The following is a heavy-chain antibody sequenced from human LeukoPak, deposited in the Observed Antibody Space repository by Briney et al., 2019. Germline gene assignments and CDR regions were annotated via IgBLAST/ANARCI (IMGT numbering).Heavy chain of an antibody. V-gene: IGHV7-4-1*02. CDR2: INTKTGNP. Sequence: ASVKVSCKASGYRLTNYDMNWVRQAPGQGPEWMGWINTKTGNPTYGQGFTGRFVFSLDTSVSTAYLQISSLKTEDSAVYYCARNNADGEGRFSYGGQGTLVTVSS. J-gene: IGHJ4*02. CDR1: GYRLTNYD. CDR3: ARNNADGEGRFSY. D-gene: IGHD3-10*01.